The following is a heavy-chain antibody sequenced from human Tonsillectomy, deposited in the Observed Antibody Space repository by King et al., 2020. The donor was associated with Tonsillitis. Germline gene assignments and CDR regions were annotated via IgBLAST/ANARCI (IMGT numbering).Heavy chain of an antibody. Sequence: VQLQESGPGLVKPAETLSLTCTVSGSSINNYHWGWIRQPPGKGLEWIGFIYYSGQTNYNPPLQRRVTISVDTSKNQFSLKLNSVTTADTALYYCASLIAARPYSYYYLDVWGKGTTVTVSS. J-gene: IGHJ6*03. CDR3: ASLIAARPYSYYYLDV. V-gene: IGHV4-59*01. CDR1: GSSINNYH. D-gene: IGHD6-6*01. CDR2: IYYSGQT.